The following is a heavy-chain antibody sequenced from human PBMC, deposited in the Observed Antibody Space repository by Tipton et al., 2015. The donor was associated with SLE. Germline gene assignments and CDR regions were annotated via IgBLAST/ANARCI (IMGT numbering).Heavy chain of an antibody. CDR1: GESSSGYY. Sequence: GLVKPSETLSLTCAVNGESSSGYYWSWIRQSPGKALEWLGDIHDSGDRHYNPSPKSRVTISVDTSKNQFSLTVDSVTAADTAVYYCARGDTSGWYGDYYYGMEDCGQGATVTVSS. CDR2: IHDSGDR. CDR3: ARGDTSGWYGDYYYGMED. V-gene: IGHV4-34*01. J-gene: IGHJ6*01. D-gene: IGHD6-19*01.